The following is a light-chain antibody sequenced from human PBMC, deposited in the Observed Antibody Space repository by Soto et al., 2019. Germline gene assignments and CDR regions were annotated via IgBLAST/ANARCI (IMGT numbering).Light chain of an antibody. CDR3: LQHFNYPYT. V-gene: IGKV1-17*03. CDR1: QAISNF. CDR2: GAS. Sequence: DIQMTQSPSAMSASVGDRVTITCRASQAISNFLAWFQQKPGKVPKRLIYGASSLQSGVPSRFSGSGSGTEFTLTISSLQHEDFATYYCLQHFNYPYTFGQGTKLEIK. J-gene: IGKJ2*01.